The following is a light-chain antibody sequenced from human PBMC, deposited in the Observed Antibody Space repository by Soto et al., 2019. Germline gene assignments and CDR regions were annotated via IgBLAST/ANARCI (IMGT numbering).Light chain of an antibody. CDR2: EVS. CDR3: TSYTSSTTNYV. V-gene: IGLV2-14*01. J-gene: IGLJ1*01. Sequence: QSALTQPASVSGSPGQSITFSCTGTSSDIGGYNYVSWYQQHPGKAPKLMIYEVSNRPSGVSDRFSGSKSGNTASLTISGLQAEDEADDYCTSYTSSTTNYVFGTGTKLTVL. CDR1: SSDIGGYNY.